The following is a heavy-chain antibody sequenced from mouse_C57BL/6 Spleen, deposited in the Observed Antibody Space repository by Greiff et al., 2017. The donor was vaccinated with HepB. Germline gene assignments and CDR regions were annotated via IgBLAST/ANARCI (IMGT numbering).Heavy chain of an antibody. J-gene: IGHJ1*03. CDR3: ARLTSWYFDV. D-gene: IGHD4-1*01. V-gene: IGHV7-3*01. CDR2: IRNKANGYTT. CDR1: GFTFTDYY. Sequence: EVKLMESGGGLVQPGGSLSLSCAASGFTFTDYYMSWVRQPPGKALEWLGFIRNKANGYTTEYSASVKGRFTISRDNSQSILYLQMNALRAEDSATYYCARLTSWYFDVWGTGTTVTVSS.